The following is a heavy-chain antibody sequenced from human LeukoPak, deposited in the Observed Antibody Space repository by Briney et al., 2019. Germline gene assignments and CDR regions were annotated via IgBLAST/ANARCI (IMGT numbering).Heavy chain of an antibody. CDR1: GFTFSSNG. D-gene: IGHD2/OR15-2a*01. CDR2: ISGSSGST. Sequence: GGSLRLSCVASGFTFSSNGMSWVRQAPGKGLEWVSAISGSSGSTYYADSVKGRFTISRDNAKNSLYLQMNSLRAEDTAVYYCARVSILIVPYYAFDIWGQGTMVTVSS. V-gene: IGHV3-23*01. CDR3: ARVSILIVPYYAFDI. J-gene: IGHJ3*02.